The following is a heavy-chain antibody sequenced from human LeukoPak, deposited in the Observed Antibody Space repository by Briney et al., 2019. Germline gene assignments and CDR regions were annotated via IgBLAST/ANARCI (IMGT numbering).Heavy chain of an antibody. V-gene: IGHV3-30*02. D-gene: IGHD6-13*01. CDR2: IRSDKTKQ. CDR1: GFTFKNVG. CDR3: AKGTSTSWSVDY. Sequence: GSLRLSCAASGFTFKNVGMHWVRQAPGKGLEWVAFIRSDKTKQYYVDSVKGRFTISRDNSKNIVYLQMNSLRPEDTAVYSCAKGTSTSWSVDYWGQGNLVTVSS. J-gene: IGHJ4*02.